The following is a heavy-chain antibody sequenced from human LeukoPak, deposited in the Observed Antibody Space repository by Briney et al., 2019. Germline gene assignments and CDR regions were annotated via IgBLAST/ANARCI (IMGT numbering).Heavy chain of an antibody. CDR1: GFTVSRDY. V-gene: IGHV3-66*01. CDR2: IYSSGTT. CDR3: ARFMGASGFDY. D-gene: IGHD1-26*01. Sequence: GGSLRLSCVVSGFTVSRDYMSWVRQAPGKGLEWVAVIYSSGTTYYADSVKGRFSISRDNSKNTASLQMNSLRVDDTAVYFCARFMGASGFDYWGRGTLVTVSS. J-gene: IGHJ4*02.